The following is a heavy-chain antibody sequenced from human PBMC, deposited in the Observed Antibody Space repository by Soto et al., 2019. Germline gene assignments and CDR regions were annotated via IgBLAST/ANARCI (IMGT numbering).Heavy chain of an antibody. CDR1: GGSFSGYY. J-gene: IGHJ2*01. CDR3: ARRRYYYDSSGYPYWYFDL. D-gene: IGHD3-22*01. CDR2: INHSGST. Sequence: QVQLQQWGAGLLKPSETLSLTCAVYGGSFSGYYWSWIRQPPGKGLEWIGEINHSGSTNYNPSLKSLFTISVDTSKHHFSLKLSSVTAADTAVYYCARRRYYYDSSGYPYWYFDLWGRGTLVTVSS. V-gene: IGHV4-34*01.